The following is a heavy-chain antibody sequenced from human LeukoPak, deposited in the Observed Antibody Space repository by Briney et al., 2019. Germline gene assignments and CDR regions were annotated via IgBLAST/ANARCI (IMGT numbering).Heavy chain of an antibody. CDR2: IKEEGSER. CDR3: ARELSEDVIDS. D-gene: IGHD5-24*01. Sequence: GGSLRLSCGASGFTFSRFWMTWVRQAPGKGLEWVANIKEEGSERNYVDAVKGRFTIFRDNAKKSVYLQMNSLRAEDTGIYYCARELSEDVIDSWGQGSLVTVSS. CDR1: GFTFSRFW. J-gene: IGHJ5*01. V-gene: IGHV3-7*01.